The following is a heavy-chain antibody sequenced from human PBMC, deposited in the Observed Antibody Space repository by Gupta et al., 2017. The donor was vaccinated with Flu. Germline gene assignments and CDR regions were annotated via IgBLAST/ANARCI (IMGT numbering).Heavy chain of an antibody. CDR3: ATTTTIAAASGPGTYFDY. D-gene: IGHD6-13*01. Sequence: QVQLVQSGAEVKKPGSSVKVSCKASGGTFSSYAISWVRQAPGQGLEWMGGIIPIFGTANYAQKFQGRVTITADKSTSTAYMELSSLRSEDTAVYYCATTTTIAAASGPGTYFDYWGQGTLVTVSS. CDR2: IIPIFGTA. J-gene: IGHJ4*02. CDR1: GGTFSSYA. V-gene: IGHV1-69*06.